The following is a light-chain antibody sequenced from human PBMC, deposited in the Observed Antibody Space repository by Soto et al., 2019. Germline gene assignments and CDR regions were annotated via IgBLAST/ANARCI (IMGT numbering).Light chain of an antibody. CDR3: HHYGSSPPYT. CDR1: QSVSNND. V-gene: IGKV3-20*01. Sequence: EIVLTQSPDTLSLSPGERATVSCRASQSVSNNDLAWYQQKPGQAPRLLLYGVSFRPTGIPDRFSGSGSGTDFTLTISRLEPEDFAVYYCHHYGSSPPYTFGQGTKLDIK. J-gene: IGKJ2*01. CDR2: GVS.